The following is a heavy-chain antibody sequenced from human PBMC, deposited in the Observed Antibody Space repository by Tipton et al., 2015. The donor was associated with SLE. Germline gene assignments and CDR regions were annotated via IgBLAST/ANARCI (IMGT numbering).Heavy chain of an antibody. Sequence: GLVKPSETLSLTCTVSGGSISSHYWSWIRQPPGKGLEWIGYIYYSGSTNYNPSLKSRVTISVDTSKNQFSLKLSSVTAADTAVYYCARQWQQLVRGWFDPWGQGTLVTVSS. CDR1: GGSISSHY. CDR2: IYYSGST. D-gene: IGHD6-13*01. J-gene: IGHJ5*02. CDR3: ARQWQQLVRGWFDP. V-gene: IGHV4-59*11.